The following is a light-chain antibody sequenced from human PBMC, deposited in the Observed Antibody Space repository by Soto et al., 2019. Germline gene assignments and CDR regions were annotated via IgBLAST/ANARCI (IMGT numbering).Light chain of an antibody. J-gene: IGLJ2*01. CDR1: SSDVGAYNY. Sequence: QSALTQPASVSGSPGQSITISCTGTSSDVGAYNYVSWYQQHPGKAPKLIMSEVSNRPSRVSNRFSGSKSGNTASLTISGLQAEVEADYYCSSYTSSSTVVFGGGTKLTVL. CDR2: EVS. V-gene: IGLV2-14*01. CDR3: SSYTSSSTVV.